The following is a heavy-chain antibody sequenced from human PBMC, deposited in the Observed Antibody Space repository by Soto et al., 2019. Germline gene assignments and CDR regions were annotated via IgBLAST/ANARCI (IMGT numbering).Heavy chain of an antibody. V-gene: IGHV4-38-2*01. CDR3: ARGGGYDSSGYSSLAVSLPIDY. CDR2: IYHSGST. D-gene: IGHD3-22*01. J-gene: IGHJ4*01. CDR1: GYSISSGYY. Sequence: SETLSLTCAVSGYSISSGYYWGWIRQPPGKGLEWIGSIYHSGSTYYNPSLKSRVTISVDTSKNQFSLKLSSVTAADTAVYYCARGGGYDSSGYSSLAVSLPIDYWGQGTLVTVS.